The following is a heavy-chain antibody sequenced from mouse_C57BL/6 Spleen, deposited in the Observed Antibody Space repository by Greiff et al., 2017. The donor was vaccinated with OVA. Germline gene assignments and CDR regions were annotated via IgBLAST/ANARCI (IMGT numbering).Heavy chain of an antibody. Sequence: EVMLVESGEGLVKPGGSLKLSCAASGFTFSSYAMSWVRQTPEKRLEWVAYISSGGDYIYYADTVKGRFTISRDNARNTLYLQMSSLKSEDTAMYYCTRDEGTVVPFAYWGQGTLVTVSA. V-gene: IGHV5-9-1*02. J-gene: IGHJ3*01. CDR3: TRDEGTVVPFAY. D-gene: IGHD1-1*01. CDR1: GFTFSSYA. CDR2: ISSGGDYI.